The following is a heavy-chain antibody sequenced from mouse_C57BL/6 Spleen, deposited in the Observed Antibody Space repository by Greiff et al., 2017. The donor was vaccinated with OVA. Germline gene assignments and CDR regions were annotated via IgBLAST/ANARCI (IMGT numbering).Heavy chain of an antibody. J-gene: IGHJ2*01. CDR1: GYTFTSYW. CDR3: ARSGDGYDFDY. CDR2: IDPSDSET. V-gene: IGHV1-52*01. Sequence: QVQLQQPGAELVRPGSSVKLSCKASGYTFTSYWMHWVKQRPIQGLEWIGNIDPSDSETHYNQKFKDKATLTVDKSSSTAYMQLSSRTSEDSAVYYCARSGDGYDFDYWGQGTTLTVSS. D-gene: IGHD2-3*01.